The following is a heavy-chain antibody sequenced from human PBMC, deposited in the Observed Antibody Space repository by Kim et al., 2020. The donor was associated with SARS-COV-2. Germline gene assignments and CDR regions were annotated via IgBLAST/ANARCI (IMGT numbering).Heavy chain of an antibody. D-gene: IGHD3-22*01. CDR1: GYSISSGYY. CDR3: ARFYDSSGYYYGDYFDY. V-gene: IGHV4-38-2*02. Sequence: SETLSLTCTVSGYSISSGYYWGWIRQPPGKGLEWIGSIYHSGSTYYNPSLKSRVTISVDTSKNQFSLKLSSVTAADTAVYYCARFYDSSGYYYGDYFDY. J-gene: IGHJ4*01. CDR2: IYHSGST.